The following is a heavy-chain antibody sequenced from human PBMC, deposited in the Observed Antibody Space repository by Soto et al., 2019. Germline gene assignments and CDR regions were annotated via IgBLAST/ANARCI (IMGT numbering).Heavy chain of an antibody. CDR1: GYSFTSYW. CDR2: IDPSDSYT. Sequence: EVQLVQSGAEVKKPGESLRISCKGSGYSFTSYWTSWVRQMPGKGLEWMGRIDPSDSYTNYSPSFQGHVTISADKSISTADRQWSSLKAADPAMYYCASSPSGYCSSTSCRELGNYYGMDVWGQGTTVTVSS. V-gene: IGHV5-10-1*01. D-gene: IGHD2-2*01. J-gene: IGHJ6*02. CDR3: ASSPSGYCSSTSCRELGNYYGMDV.